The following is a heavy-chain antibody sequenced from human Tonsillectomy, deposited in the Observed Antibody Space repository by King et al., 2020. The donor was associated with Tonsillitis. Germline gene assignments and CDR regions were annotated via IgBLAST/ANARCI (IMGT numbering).Heavy chain of an antibody. J-gene: IGHJ4*02. Sequence: VQLVESGAEVKKPGESLKISCKGSGYSFINYWIAWVRQMPGKGLEWMGFIYPNDSDVRYSPSFQGQVTISADKSVSTAYLQWNNLRASDTAMYFCARRGYDYGDYYVDYWGQGTLVTVSS. CDR2: IYPNDSDV. CDR3: ARRGYDYGDYYVDY. D-gene: IGHD4-17*01. V-gene: IGHV5-51*01. CDR1: GYSFINYW.